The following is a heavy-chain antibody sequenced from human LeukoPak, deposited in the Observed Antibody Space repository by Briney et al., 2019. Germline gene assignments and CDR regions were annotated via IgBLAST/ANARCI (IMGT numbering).Heavy chain of an antibody. D-gene: IGHD2-15*01. Sequence: ASVKVSCKASGYTFTSYYMHWVRQAPGQGLEWMGIINPSGGSISYAQKFQGRVTMTRDTSTSTVYMELSSLRSEDTAVYYCARDSVVVVAATLGWFDPWGQGTLVTVSS. CDR2: INPSGGSI. J-gene: IGHJ5*02. CDR1: GYTFTSYY. CDR3: ARDSVVVVAATLGWFDP. V-gene: IGHV1-46*01.